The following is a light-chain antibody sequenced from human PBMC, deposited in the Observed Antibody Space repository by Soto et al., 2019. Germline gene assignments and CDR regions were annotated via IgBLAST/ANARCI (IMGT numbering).Light chain of an antibody. CDR2: EVS. V-gene: IGKV2D-29*02. CDR3: MQSTQLPPT. CDR1: QSLLHITGETF. Sequence: DVVMTQSPLSLSVTPGQPASICCKSSQSLLHITGETFLFWYLQKPGQSPQLLIYEVSTRVSGVPDRFSGSGSGTDFTLEISRVETDDVGIYYCMQSTQLPPTFGQGTRLEIK. J-gene: IGKJ5*01.